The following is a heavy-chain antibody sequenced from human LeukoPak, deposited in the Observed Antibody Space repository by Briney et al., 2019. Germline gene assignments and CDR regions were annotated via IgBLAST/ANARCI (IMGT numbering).Heavy chain of an antibody. J-gene: IGHJ4*02. D-gene: IGHD2-15*01. Sequence: PGGSLRLSCAASGFTFSTYAMTWVRQATGKGLEWVSAISVGGTKTHYADSVRGRFTISRDDSKKTLYLQMRSPRAEDTAVYYCAKDWSAAHWGQGTLVTVSS. CDR3: AKDWSAAH. CDR1: GFTFSTYA. V-gene: IGHV3-23*01. CDR2: ISVGGTKT.